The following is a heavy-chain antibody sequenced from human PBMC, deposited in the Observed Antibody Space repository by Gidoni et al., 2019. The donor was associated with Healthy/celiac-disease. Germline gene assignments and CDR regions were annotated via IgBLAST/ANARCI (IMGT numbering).Heavy chain of an antibody. D-gene: IGHD3-3*01. V-gene: IGHV4-34*01. Sequence: QVQLQQWGAGLLKPSETLSLTCAVYGGSFSGYYSTWIRQPPGKGLEWIGEINHSGSTNYNPSLKSRVTISVDTSKNQFSLKLSSVTAADTAVYYCARGYNYDFWSGYYIDYYYYYYMDVWGKGTTVTVSS. J-gene: IGHJ6*03. CDR2: INHSGST. CDR1: GGSFSGYY. CDR3: ARGYNYDFWSGYYIDYYYYYYMDV.